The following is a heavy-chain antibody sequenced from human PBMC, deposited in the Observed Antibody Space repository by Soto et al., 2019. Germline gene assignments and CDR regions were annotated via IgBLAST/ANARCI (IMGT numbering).Heavy chain of an antibody. V-gene: IGHV4-59*08. Sequence: SETLSLTCTVSGGSISSYYWSWIRQPPGKGLEWIGYIYYSGSTNYNPSLKSRVTISVDTSKNQFSLKLSPVTAADTAVYYCARHPYYDFWSGYPTNWFDPWGQGTLVTVSS. CDR2: IYYSGST. CDR3: ARHPYYDFWSGYPTNWFDP. D-gene: IGHD3-3*01. CDR1: GGSISSYY. J-gene: IGHJ5*02.